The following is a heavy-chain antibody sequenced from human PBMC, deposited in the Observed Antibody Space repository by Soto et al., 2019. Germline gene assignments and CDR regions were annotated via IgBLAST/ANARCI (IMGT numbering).Heavy chain of an antibody. D-gene: IGHD5-18*01. J-gene: IGHJ4*02. CDR1: GFTFSSYG. Sequence: QVQLVESGGGVVQPGRSLRLSCAASGFTFSSYGMHWVRQAPGKGLEWVAVISYDGSNKYYADSVKGRFTISRDNSKNTLYLQMNSLRAEDTAVYYFAKDRGRGYSYGYYWGQVTLVTVSS. CDR3: AKDRGRGYSYGYY. V-gene: IGHV3-30*18. CDR2: ISYDGSNK.